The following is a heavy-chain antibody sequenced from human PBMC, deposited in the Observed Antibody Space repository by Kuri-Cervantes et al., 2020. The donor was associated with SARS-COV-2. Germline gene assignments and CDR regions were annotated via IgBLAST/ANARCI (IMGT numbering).Heavy chain of an antibody. V-gene: IGHV4-59*01. CDR1: GGSIGSYY. D-gene: IGHD1-26*01. J-gene: IGHJ4*02. CDR2: IYYSGST. Sequence: SETLSLTCTVSGGSIGSYYWSWIRQPPGKGLEWIGYIYYSGSTNYNPSLKSRVTISVDTSKNQFSLKLSSVTAADTAVYYCARVESGSYYAFDYWGQGTLVTVSS. CDR3: ARVESGSYYAFDY.